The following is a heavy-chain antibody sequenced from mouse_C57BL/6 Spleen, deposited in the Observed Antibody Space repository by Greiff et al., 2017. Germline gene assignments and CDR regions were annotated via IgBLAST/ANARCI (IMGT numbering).Heavy chain of an antibody. D-gene: IGHD1-1*01. Sequence: QVQLQQPGAELVRPGSSVKLSCKASGYTFTSYWMDWVKQRPGQGLECIGNIYPSDSETHYNQKFKDKATLTVDKSSSTAYMQLSRLTAEDSAVYYCARAQYYGSSPHWYFDVWGTGTTVTVSS. J-gene: IGHJ1*03. CDR2: IYPSDSET. CDR3: ARAQYYGSSPHWYFDV. V-gene: IGHV1-61*01. CDR1: GYTFTSYW.